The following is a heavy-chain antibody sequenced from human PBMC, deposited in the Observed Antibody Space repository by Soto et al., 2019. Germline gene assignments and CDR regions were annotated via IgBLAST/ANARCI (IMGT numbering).Heavy chain of an antibody. CDR3: ARDYYSSSWYDYYGMDV. CDR2: IWYDGSNK. Sequence: QVQLVESGGGVVQPGRSLRLSCAASGFTFSSYGMHWVRQAPGKGLEWVAVIWYDGSNKYYADSVKGRFTISRDNSKNTLYLQMNSLRAEDTAVYYCARDYYSSSWYDYYGMDVWGQGTTVTVSS. CDR1: GFTFSSYG. D-gene: IGHD6-13*01. V-gene: IGHV3-33*01. J-gene: IGHJ6*02.